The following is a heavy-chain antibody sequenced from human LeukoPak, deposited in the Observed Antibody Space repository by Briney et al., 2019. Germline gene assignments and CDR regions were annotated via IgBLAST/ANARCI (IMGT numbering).Heavy chain of an antibody. D-gene: IGHD6-19*01. CDR3: ARSSGWSRGFSGGDY. CDR1: GYTFTGYY. Sequence: GASVKVSCKASGYTFTGYYMHWVRQAPGQGLEWMGRINPNSGGTNYAQKFQGRLTMNRDTPISTAYMEPSRLTSDDTAGHYCARSSGWSRGFSGGDYWGQGTLVTVSS. CDR2: INPNSGGT. V-gene: IGHV1-2*06. J-gene: IGHJ4*02.